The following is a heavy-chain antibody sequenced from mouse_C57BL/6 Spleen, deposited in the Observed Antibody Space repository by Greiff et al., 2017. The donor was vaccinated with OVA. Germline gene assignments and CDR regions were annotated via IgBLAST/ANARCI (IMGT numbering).Heavy chain of an antibody. CDR3: ARERVITTVVATDYYAMDY. CDR1: GFTFSSYA. D-gene: IGHD1-1*01. Sequence: EVQVVESGGGLVKPGGSLKLSCAASGFTFSSYAMSWVRQTPEQRLEWVATISDGGSYTYYPDNVKGRFTISRDNATNNLYLQMSHLKAEDTARYDCARERVITTVVATDYYAMDYWGQGTSVTVSS. V-gene: IGHV5-4*01. J-gene: IGHJ4*01. CDR2: ISDGGSYT.